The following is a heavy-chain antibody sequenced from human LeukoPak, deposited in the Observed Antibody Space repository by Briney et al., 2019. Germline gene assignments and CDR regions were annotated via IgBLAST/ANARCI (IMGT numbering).Heavy chain of an antibody. Sequence: GGSLRLSCAASGFTFSSFTMNWVRQAPGRGLEWVSLISSSSSYIYYADSVKGRFTISRDNSKNSLYLQMTSLRADDTAVYYCASGRGSYSPDYWGQGTLVTVSS. D-gene: IGHD1-26*01. J-gene: IGHJ4*02. CDR2: ISSSSSYI. CDR3: ASGRGSYSPDY. V-gene: IGHV3-21*01. CDR1: GFTFSSFT.